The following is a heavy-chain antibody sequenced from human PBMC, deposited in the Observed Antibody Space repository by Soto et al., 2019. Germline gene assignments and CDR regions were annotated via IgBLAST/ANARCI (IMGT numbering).Heavy chain of an antibody. CDR2: IYYSGST. V-gene: IGHV4-39*01. CDR3: ARPYPGIAAADIKANDTDNWFDP. J-gene: IGHJ5*02. D-gene: IGHD6-13*01. CDR1: GGSISSSSYY. Sequence: SETLSLTCTVSGGSISSSSYYWGWIRQPPGKGLEWIGSIYYSGSTYYNPSLKSRVTISVDTSKNQFSLKLSSVTAADTAVYYCARPYPGIAAADIKANDTDNWFDPWGQGTLVTVSS.